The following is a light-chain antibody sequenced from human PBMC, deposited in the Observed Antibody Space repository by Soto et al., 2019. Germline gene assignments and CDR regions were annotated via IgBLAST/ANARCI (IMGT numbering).Light chain of an antibody. V-gene: IGLV2-11*01. CDR3: YSYAGSYTWV. Sequence: QSVLTQPRSVSGTPGQSVTISCTGTSSDVGGYNYVSWYQQHPGKAPILMIYDVTKRPSGVPDRFSGSKSGNTASLTISGLQAEDEADYYCYSYAGSYTWVFGGGTQLTVL. CDR1: SSDVGGYNY. J-gene: IGLJ3*02. CDR2: DVT.